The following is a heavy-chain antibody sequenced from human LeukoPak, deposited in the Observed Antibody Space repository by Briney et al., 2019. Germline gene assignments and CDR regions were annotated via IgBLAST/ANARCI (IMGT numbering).Heavy chain of an antibody. V-gene: IGHV1-18*01. CDR2: ISPYNGNT. CDR3: ARGGVTSVVDV. D-gene: IGHD4-23*01. CDR1: GYTFPNYG. J-gene: IGHJ6*04. Sequence: GASVKVSCKPSGYTFPNYGITWVRQIPGQGLEWMGWISPYNGNTNYAQKLQGRVTMTTDTSTSTAYMELRSLTSDDTAVYYCARGGVTSVVDVWGKGTTVTISA.